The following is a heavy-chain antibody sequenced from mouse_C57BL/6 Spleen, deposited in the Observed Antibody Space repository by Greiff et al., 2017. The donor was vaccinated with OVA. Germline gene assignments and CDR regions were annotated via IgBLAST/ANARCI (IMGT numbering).Heavy chain of an antibody. D-gene: IGHD1-1*02. V-gene: IGHV1-55*01. J-gene: IGHJ4*01. CDR3: AREDYDYAMDY. CDR1: GYTFTSYW. CDR2: IYPGSGST. Sequence: VQLQQSGAELVKPGASVKMSCKASGYTFTSYWITWVKQRPGQGLEWIGDIYPGSGSTNYNEKFKSKATLTVDTSSSTAYMQLSSLTSEDSAVYYCAREDYDYAMDYWGQGTSVTVSS.